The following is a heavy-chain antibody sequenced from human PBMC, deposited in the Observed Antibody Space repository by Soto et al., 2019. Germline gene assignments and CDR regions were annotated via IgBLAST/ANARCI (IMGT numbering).Heavy chain of an antibody. CDR2: VHYSGST. D-gene: IGHD3-22*01. Sequence: SETLSLTCSVSGGSISSSSHYWGWIRQPPGKGLEWIATVHYSGSTYYTPSLKSRVTISADTSKNQFSLRLNSVTAADTAVYYCARQHYYDSSGYYTWNWGQGTLVTVSS. J-gene: IGHJ4*02. CDR3: ARQHYYDSSGYYTWN. V-gene: IGHV4-39*01. CDR1: GGSISSSSHY.